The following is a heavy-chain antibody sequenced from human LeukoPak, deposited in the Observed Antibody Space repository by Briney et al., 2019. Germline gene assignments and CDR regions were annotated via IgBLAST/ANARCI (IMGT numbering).Heavy chain of an antibody. Sequence: SETLSLTCAVYGGSFSGYYWSWVRQPPGKGLEWVGEINHSGSTNYNPSLKSRVTTSQHTSKNQLSLTLSSVNPADTAGHYCRPAWGGSGWYDCAYWGQRTLVPLLS. CDR1: GGSFSGYY. CDR2: INHSGST. V-gene: IGHV4-34*01. D-gene: IGHD6-19*01. CDR3: RPAWGGSGWYDCAY. J-gene: IGHJ4*02.